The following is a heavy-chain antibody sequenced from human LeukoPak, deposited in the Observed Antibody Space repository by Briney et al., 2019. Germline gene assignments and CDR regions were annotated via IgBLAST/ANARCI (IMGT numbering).Heavy chain of an antibody. CDR2: ISWNSGSI. J-gene: IGHJ3*02. Sequence: GGSLRLSCAASGFTFDDYAMHWVRQAPGEGLEWVSGISWNSGSIGYADSVKGRFTISRDNAKNSLYLQMNSLRAEDTALYYCAKDSSGWSDAFDIWGQGTMVAVSS. CDR3: AKDSSGWSDAFDI. D-gene: IGHD6-19*01. CDR1: GFTFDDYA. V-gene: IGHV3-9*01.